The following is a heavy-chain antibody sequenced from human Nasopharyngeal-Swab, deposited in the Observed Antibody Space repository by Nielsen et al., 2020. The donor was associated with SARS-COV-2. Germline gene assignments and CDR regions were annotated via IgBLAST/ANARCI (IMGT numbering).Heavy chain of an antibody. CDR1: GFTFSSYE. CDR2: ISYDGRNK. J-gene: IGHJ4*01. CDR3: ARDGREYYYFDSSEVGFDY. Sequence: GESLKISCAASGFTFSSYEMNWVRQAPGKGLEWVTFISYDGRNKYYADSVKGRFTISRDNSKNTLYLQMNSLRAEDTAVYHCARDGREYYYFDSSEVGFDYWGHGTLVTVSS. V-gene: IGHV3-30*04. D-gene: IGHD3-22*01.